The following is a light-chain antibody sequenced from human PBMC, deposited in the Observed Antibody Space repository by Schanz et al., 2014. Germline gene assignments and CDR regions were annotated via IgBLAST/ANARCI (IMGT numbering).Light chain of an antibody. CDR1: QSISSY. J-gene: IGKJ4*01. CDR2: AAS. Sequence: DIQMTQSPSSLSASVGDRVTITCRASQSISSYLNWYQQKPGKAPKLLIYAASSLQSGVPSRFSGSGSGTDFTLTISSLQPEDFATYYCQQLSSFPLTFAGGTKVEIK. CDR3: QQLSSFPLT. V-gene: IGKV1-39*01.